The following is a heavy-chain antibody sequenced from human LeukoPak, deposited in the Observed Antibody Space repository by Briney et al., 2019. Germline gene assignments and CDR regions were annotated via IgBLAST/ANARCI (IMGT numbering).Heavy chain of an antibody. CDR2: FDPEDGET. CDR3: ATGTSSSWIDAFDI. Sequence: ASVKVSCTVSGYTLTELSMHWVRQAPGKGLGWMGGFDPEDGETIYAQKFQGRVTMTEDTSTDTAYMELSSLRSEDTAVYYCATGTSSSWIDAFDIWGQGTMVTVSS. D-gene: IGHD6-13*01. CDR1: GYTLTELS. V-gene: IGHV1-24*01. J-gene: IGHJ3*02.